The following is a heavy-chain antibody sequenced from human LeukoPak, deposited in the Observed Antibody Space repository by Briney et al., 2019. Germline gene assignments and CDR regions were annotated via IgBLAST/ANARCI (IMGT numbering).Heavy chain of an antibody. J-gene: IGHJ1*01. D-gene: IGHD6-19*01. CDR3: ARDGYSSGWYHH. CDR1: TYTFTDYY. CDR2: INPNSGGT. V-gene: IGHV1-2*02. Sequence: ASVKVSCKASTYTFTDYYMHWVRQAPGQGLEWMGWINPNSGGTNYAQKFQGRVTMTRDTSISTAYMELSRLRSDDTAVYYCARDGYSSGWYHHWGQGTLVTVSS.